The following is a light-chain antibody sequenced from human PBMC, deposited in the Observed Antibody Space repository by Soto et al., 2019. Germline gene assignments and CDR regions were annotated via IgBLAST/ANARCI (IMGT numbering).Light chain of an antibody. V-gene: IGKV1-5*01. J-gene: IGKJ3*01. CDR3: QQYHSYSPFT. CDR1: QSISSW. Sequence: DIQMTQSPSTLSASVGDRVTVTCRASQSISSWLAWYQQKPGKAPKLLIYDASSLESGVPSRFSGSGSGTKFSLSISSLQSGDFATYYCQQYHSYSPFTFGLGTKVDIK. CDR2: DAS.